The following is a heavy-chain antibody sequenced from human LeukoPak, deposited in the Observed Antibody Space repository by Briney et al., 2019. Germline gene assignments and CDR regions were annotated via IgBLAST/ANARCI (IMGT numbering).Heavy chain of an antibody. CDR2: ISAYNGNT. D-gene: IGHD3-3*01. V-gene: IGHV1-18*01. CDR3: ARATVLRFLEWLGAFDI. CDR1: GYTFTSYG. Sequence: GASVKVSCKASGYTFTSYGISWVRQAPGQGLEWMGWISAYNGNTTYAQKLQGRVTMTTDTSTSTAYMELRSLRSDDTAVYYCARATVLRFLEWLGAFDIWGQGTMVTVSS. J-gene: IGHJ3*02.